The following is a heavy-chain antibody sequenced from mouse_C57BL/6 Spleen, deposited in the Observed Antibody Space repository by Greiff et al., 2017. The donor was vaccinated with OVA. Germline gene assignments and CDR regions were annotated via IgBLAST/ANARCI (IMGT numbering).Heavy chain of an antibody. CDR3: AREDCNFYYAMDY. D-gene: IGHD2-1*01. CDR2: INPSNGGT. Sequence: QVQLQQPGTELVKPGASVKLSCKASGYTFTSYWMHWVKQRPGQGLEWIGYINPSNGGTNYNEKFKSKATLAVDKSSSTAYMKLSSLTSEDSAVYYSAREDCNFYYAMDYWGQGTSVTVSS. V-gene: IGHV1-53*01. CDR1: GYTFTSYW. J-gene: IGHJ4*01.